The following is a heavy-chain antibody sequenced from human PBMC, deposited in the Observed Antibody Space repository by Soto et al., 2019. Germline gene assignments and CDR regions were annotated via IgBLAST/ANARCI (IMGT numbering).Heavy chain of an antibody. Sequence: QVQLVESGGGVVQPGTSLRLSCAASGFTFSTYGMHWVRQASGKGLEWVAVISKDGNDQYYADSVKGRFTVSRDNSKNTLSLQMNSLRPEDTAFYYCAKDRWEFTRYFDSWGQGTLVTVSS. CDR2: ISKDGNDQ. J-gene: IGHJ4*02. D-gene: IGHD1-26*01. CDR1: GFTFSTYG. V-gene: IGHV3-30*18. CDR3: AKDRWEFTRYFDS.